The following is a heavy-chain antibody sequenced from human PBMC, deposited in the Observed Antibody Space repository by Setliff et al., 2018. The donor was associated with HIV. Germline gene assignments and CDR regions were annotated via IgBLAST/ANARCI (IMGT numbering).Heavy chain of an antibody. CDR3: ARGGDDAFDI. CDR1: GPSINIHY. V-gene: IGHV4-34*01. CDR2: INHSGST. Sequence: SETLSLTCTVSGPSINIHYWTWIRQPPGKGLEWIGEINHSGSTNYNPSLKSRVTMSVDTSKNQFSLRLSSVTAADTAVYYCARGGDDAFDIWGQGTMVTVSS. J-gene: IGHJ3*02.